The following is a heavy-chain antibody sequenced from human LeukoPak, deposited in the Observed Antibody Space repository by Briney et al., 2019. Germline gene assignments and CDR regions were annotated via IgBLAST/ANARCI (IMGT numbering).Heavy chain of an antibody. CDR2: IYYSGST. CDR1: GGSISTFY. D-gene: IGHD2-15*01. J-gene: IGHJ4*02. V-gene: IGHV4-59*08. CDR3: ARHENIVVVAAATAFDY. Sequence: DPSETLSLTCTVSGGSISTFYWNWIRQPPGKGLEWIGYIYYSGSTNYNPSLKSRVTMSVDTSKNHFSLKVTSVTAADTAMYYCARHENIVVVAAATAFDYWGQGTLVTVSS.